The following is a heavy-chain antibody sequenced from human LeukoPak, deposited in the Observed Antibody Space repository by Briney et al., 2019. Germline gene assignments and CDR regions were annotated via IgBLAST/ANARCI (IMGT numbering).Heavy chain of an antibody. Sequence: ASVKVSCKASGYTFTSYGISWVRQAPGQGLEWMGWISAYNGNTNYAQKLQGRVTMTTDTSTSTAYMELRNLRSDDTAVYYCASYDSTLYWFDPWGQGTLVTVSS. V-gene: IGHV1-18*01. CDR2: ISAYNGNT. CDR1: GYTFTSYG. D-gene: IGHD3-22*01. J-gene: IGHJ5*02. CDR3: ASYDSTLYWFDP.